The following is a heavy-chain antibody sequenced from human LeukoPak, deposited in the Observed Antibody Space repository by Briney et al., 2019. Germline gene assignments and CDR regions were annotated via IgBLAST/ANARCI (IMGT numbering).Heavy chain of an antibody. CDR2: IGNSGGRT. CDR1: GFTFSIYN. D-gene: IGHD3-10*01. V-gene: IGHV3-23*01. CDR3: AKRASGSGTSLYHFDY. J-gene: IGHJ4*02. Sequence: GGSLRLSCAASGFTFSIYNMNWVRQAPGKGLEWVSVIGNSGGRTFYADSVKGRFTISRDNSRNTVHLQMNFLRAEDTAVYFCAKRASGSGTSLYHFDYWGQGALVTVSS.